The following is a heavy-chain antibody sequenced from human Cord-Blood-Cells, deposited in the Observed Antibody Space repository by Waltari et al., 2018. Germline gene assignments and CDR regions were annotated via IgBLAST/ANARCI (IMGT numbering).Heavy chain of an antibody. V-gene: IGHV3-7*01. D-gene: IGHD6-6*01. CDR3: ARGSIAARNY. CDR1: GLPFSSYW. Sequence: EVKLVEPGGGLAQPGGSLRLSSAAPGLPFSSYWLGWVRQAPGKGLEWVANRKKDGSQKYYVDSVKGRFTISRDNAKNALYLQMSSLRAEDTAVYYCARGSIAARNYWGQGTLVTVSS. CDR2: RKKDGSQK. J-gene: IGHJ4*02.